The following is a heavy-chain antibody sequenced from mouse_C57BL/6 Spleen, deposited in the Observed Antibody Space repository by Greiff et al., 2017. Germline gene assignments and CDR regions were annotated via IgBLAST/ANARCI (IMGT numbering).Heavy chain of an antibody. CDR2: INPNNGGT. Sequence: EVQLQQSGPELVKPGASVKISCKASGYTFTDYYMNWVKQSHGKSLEWIGDINPNNGGTSYTQKFKGKATLTADKSSSTAYMERRSLTSEDSAVYYCAREVYYGRDYWGQGTTLTVSS. J-gene: IGHJ2*01. V-gene: IGHV1-26*01. CDR3: AREVYYGRDY. D-gene: IGHD1-1*01. CDR1: GYTFTDYY.